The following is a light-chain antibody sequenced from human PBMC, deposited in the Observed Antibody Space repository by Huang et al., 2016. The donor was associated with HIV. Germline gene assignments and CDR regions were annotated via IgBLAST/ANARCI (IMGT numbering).Light chain of an antibody. CDR2: VAS. V-gene: IGKV1-39*01. CDR3: QQTYSDPFT. J-gene: IGKJ3*01. CDR1: ENIKTY. Sequence: DIQMTQSPSSLSASVGDRVTITCRARENIKTYLNWYQQVPGEAPSLLIYVASTVETGVPERFSGSGSETGLTLTINNVQPEDFATYYCQQTYSDPFTFGPGTKVDLK.